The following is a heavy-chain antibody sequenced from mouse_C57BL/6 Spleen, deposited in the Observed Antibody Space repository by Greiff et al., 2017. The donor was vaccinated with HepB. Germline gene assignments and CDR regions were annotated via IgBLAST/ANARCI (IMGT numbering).Heavy chain of an antibody. CDR1: GFTFSSYT. J-gene: IGHJ4*01. D-gene: IGHD1-1*01. Sequence: DVKLVESGGGLVKPGGSLKLSCAASGFTFSSYTMSWVRQTPEKRLEWVATISGGGGNTYYPDSVKGRFTISRDNAKNTLYLQMSSLRSEDTALYYCARRYYGSSYYAMDYWGQGTSVTVSS. CDR3: ARRYYGSSYYAMDY. CDR2: ISGGGGNT. V-gene: IGHV5-9*01.